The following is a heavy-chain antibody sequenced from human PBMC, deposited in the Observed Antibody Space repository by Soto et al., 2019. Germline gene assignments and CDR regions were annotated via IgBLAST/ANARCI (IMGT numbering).Heavy chain of an antibody. CDR2: IYYSGST. D-gene: IGHD2-2*01. J-gene: IGHJ5*02. V-gene: IGHV4-31*03. CDR3: ARVSGYCSSTSCYASNPLDP. Sequence: SETLSLTCTVSGGSISSGGYYWSWIRQHPGKGLEWIGYIYYSGSTYYNPSLKSRVTISVDTSKNQFSLKLSSVTAADTAVYYCARVSGYCSSTSCYASNPLDPWGQGTLVTVSS. CDR1: GGSISSGGYY.